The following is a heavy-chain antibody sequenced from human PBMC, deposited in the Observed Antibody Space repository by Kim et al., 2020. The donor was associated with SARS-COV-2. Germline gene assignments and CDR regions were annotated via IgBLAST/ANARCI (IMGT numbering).Heavy chain of an antibody. D-gene: IGHD2-21*02. V-gene: IGHV3-48*04. Sequence: GGSLRLSCAASGFTFSSYSMNWVRQAPGKGLEWVSYISSSSSTIYYADSVKGRFTISRDNAKNSLYLQMNSLRAEDTAVYYCARDPRLYCGGDCPHDYWGQGTLVTVSS. J-gene: IGHJ4*02. CDR2: ISSSSSTI. CDR1: GFTFSSYS. CDR3: ARDPRLYCGGDCPHDY.